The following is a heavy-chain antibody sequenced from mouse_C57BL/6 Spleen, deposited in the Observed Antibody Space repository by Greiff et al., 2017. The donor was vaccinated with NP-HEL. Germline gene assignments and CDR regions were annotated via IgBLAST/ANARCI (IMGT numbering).Heavy chain of an antibody. CDR3: AREGFTTVVEYYFDY. D-gene: IGHD1-1*01. J-gene: IGHJ2*01. CDR2: INPYNGGT. CDR1: GYKFTDYY. Sequence: EVKLQQSGPVLVKPGASVKMSCKASGYKFTDYYMNWVKQSHGKSLEWIVVINPYNGGTSYNQKFKGKATLTVDKSSSTAYMELNSLTSEDSAVYYCAREGFTTVVEYYFDYWGQGTTLTVSS. V-gene: IGHV1-19*01.